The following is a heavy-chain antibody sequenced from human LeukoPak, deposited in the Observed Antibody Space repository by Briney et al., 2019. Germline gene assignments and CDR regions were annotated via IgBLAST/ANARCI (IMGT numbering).Heavy chain of an antibody. CDR3: ARHRRYYDISTGYYAGPLDI. J-gene: IGHJ3*02. CDR1: GGSISSYY. CDR2: IYYSGST. Sequence: SETLSLTCIVSGGSISSYYWSWIRQPPGKGLEWIGYIYYSGSTNYNSSLKSRVTISLDTSKNQFSLKLSSATAADTAVYYCARHRRYYDISTGYYAGPLDIWGQGTKVTVSS. D-gene: IGHD3-9*01. V-gene: IGHV4-59*08.